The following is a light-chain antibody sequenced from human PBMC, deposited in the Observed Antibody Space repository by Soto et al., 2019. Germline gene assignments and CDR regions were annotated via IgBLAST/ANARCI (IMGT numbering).Light chain of an antibody. V-gene: IGLV1-44*01. Sequence: QSVLTQPPSASGTPGQRVTISCSGSYSDIGSNVVNWYRQLPGTAPKLLIYATDQRPSGVPDRFSGSKSGTSASLAISGLRSEDEADYICAAWDDNLHGPVFGGGTKVTVL. CDR2: ATD. J-gene: IGLJ3*02. CDR1: YSDIGSNV. CDR3: AAWDDNLHGPV.